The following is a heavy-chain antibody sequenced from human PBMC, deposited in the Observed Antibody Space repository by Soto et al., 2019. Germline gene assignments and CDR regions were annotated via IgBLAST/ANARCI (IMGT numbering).Heavy chain of an antibody. CDR1: GFTFSNAW. CDR2: IKTKTDGGTT. CDR3: STLYDCWRGPLLLNY. D-gene: IGHD3-3*01. V-gene: IGHV3-15*01. J-gene: IGHJ4*02. Sequence: PGGSLRLSRAASGFTFSNAWMSWVRQAPGKGLEWVGRIKTKTDGGTTDYAAPVKGRFTISRDDSKNTAYLQMNSLKTEDTAVYYCSTLYDCWRGPLLLNYWGQGTLVTDSS.